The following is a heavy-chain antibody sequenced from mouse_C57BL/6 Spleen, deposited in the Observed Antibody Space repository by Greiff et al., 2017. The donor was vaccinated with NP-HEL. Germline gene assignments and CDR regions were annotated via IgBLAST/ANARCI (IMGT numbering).Heavy chain of an antibody. CDR1: GFTFSSYA. D-gene: IGHD2-4*01. J-gene: IGHJ2*01. CDR3: AREKMITLDY. V-gene: IGHV5-4*01. CDR2: ISDGGSYT. Sequence: VQLVESGGGLVKPGGFLKLSCAASGFTFSSYAMSWVRQTPEKRLEWVATISDGGSYTYYPDNVKGRFTISRDNAKNNLYLQMSHLKSEDTAMYYCAREKMITLDYWGQGTTLTVSS.